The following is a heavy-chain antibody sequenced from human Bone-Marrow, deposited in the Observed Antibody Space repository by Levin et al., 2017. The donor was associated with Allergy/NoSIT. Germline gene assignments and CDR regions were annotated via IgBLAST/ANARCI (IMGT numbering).Heavy chain of an antibody. D-gene: IGHD4-17*01. CDR1: GGSVSSGSYY. CDR2: IYYSGST. Sequence: SETLSLTCTVSGGSVSSGSYYWSWIRQPPGKGLEWIGYIYYSGSTNYNPSLKSRVTISVDTSKNQFSLKLSSVTAADTAVYYCARGTYGEFDYWGQGTLVTVSS. J-gene: IGHJ4*02. V-gene: IGHV4-61*01. CDR3: ARGTYGEFDY.